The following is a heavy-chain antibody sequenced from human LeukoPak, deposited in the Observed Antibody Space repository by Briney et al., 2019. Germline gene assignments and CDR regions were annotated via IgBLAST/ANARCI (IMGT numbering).Heavy chain of an antibody. Sequence: GGSLRLSCAASGFTFSSYSMNWVRQAPGKGLEWVSYISSSSSTIYYADSVKGRFTISRDNAKNSLYLQMNSLRAEDTAVYYCVPTWRYSGYDSLDYWGQGTLVTVSS. J-gene: IGHJ4*02. D-gene: IGHD5-12*01. V-gene: IGHV3-48*04. CDR2: ISSSSSTI. CDR1: GFTFSSYS. CDR3: VPTWRYSGYDSLDY.